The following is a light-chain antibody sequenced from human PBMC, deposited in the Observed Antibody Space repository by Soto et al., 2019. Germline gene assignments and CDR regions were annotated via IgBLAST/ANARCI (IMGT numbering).Light chain of an antibody. V-gene: IGKV3-11*01. J-gene: IGKJ2*02. Sequence: EIVLTQSPPTLALSPGERATLSCRASQSVATFLAWYQQRPGQAPRLLIYDASHRATGIPARFSGSGSGTXXXXXXXXXXXEDFAVYFCQHRTDWPPICTFGQGTKVEIK. CDR1: QSVATF. CDR3: QHRTDWPPICT. CDR2: DAS.